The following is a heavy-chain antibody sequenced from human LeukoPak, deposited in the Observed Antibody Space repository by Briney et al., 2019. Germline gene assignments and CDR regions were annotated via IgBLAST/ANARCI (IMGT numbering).Heavy chain of an antibody. J-gene: IGHJ4*02. V-gene: IGHV3-48*01. CDR3: TRAGTDGDYYY. Sequence: PGGSLRLSCAASGFTFSSYSMNWVRQAPGKGLEWVSYISSSSTIYYADSVKGRFTISRDNAKNSLYLQMNSLRAEDTAVYYCTRAGTDGDYYYWGQGTLVTVSS. CDR1: GFTFSSYS. D-gene: IGHD4-17*01. CDR2: ISSSSTI.